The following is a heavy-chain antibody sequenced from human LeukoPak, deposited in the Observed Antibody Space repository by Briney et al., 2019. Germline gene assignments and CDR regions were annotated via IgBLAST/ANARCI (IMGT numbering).Heavy chain of an antibody. V-gene: IGHV4-61*01. CDR1: GGSVSSSIYH. J-gene: IGHJ4*02. CDR2: TYNGGST. Sequence: SETLPLTCTVSGGSVSSSIYHWFWIRQPPGKGLEWIGFTYNGGSTYYNPSLKSRVTISVDMAKNQFSLKVMSVTAADTAVYYCVRGHGGYWGQGTLVTVSS. CDR3: VRGHGGY.